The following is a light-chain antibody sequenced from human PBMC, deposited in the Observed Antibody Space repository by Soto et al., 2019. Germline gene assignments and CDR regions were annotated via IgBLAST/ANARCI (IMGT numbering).Light chain of an antibody. CDR1: QSVRSW. CDR3: QQYGSSLT. CDR2: DAS. V-gene: IGKV1-5*01. J-gene: IGKJ4*01. Sequence: DIKLTQSHFTLSAYVGERVTLTCRASQSVRSWLAWYQQKPGRAPKFLIYDASSLESGVPSRFSGSGSGTDFTLTISRLEPEDFAVYYCQQYGSSLTFGGGTKVDIK.